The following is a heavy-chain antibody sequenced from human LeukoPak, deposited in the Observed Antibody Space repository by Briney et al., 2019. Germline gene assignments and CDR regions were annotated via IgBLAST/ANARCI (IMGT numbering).Heavy chain of an antibody. Sequence: GGSLRLSCAASGFTVSSNYMSWVRQAPGKGLEWVSVIYSGGSTYYADSVKGRFTISRDNAKNSLYLQMNSLRAEDTAVYYCARDCGGGSCYGPYDAFDIWGQGTMVTVSS. CDR1: GFTVSSNY. CDR3: ARDCGGGSCYGPYDAFDI. J-gene: IGHJ3*02. CDR2: IYSGGST. D-gene: IGHD2-15*01. V-gene: IGHV3-66*01.